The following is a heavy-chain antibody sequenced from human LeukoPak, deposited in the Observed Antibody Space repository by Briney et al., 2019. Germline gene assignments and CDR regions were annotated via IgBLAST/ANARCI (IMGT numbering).Heavy chain of an antibody. D-gene: IGHD3-22*01. CDR3: SRDLYYDSSGYFDY. Sequence: GGSLRLSCTAPGFTFGDYAMSWVRQAPGKGLEWVGFIRSKVYGGTTEYAASVKGRFTISRDDSKSIAYLQMNSLKTEDTAVYYCSRDLYYDSSGYFDYWGQGTLVTVSS. J-gene: IGHJ4*02. V-gene: IGHV3-49*04. CDR1: GFTFGDYA. CDR2: IRSKVYGGTT.